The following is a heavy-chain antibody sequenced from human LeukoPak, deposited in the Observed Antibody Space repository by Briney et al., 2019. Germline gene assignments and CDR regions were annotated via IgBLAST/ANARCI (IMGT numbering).Heavy chain of an antibody. CDR1: GGSFSGYY. Sequence: SETLSLICAVYGGSFSGYYWSWIRQPPGKGLEWIGEINHSGSTNYNPSLKSRVTISVDTSKNQFSLKLSSVTAADTAVYYCARARITMVRGVHTPKGTFDYWGQGTLVTVSS. D-gene: IGHD3-10*01. CDR3: ARARITMVRGVHTPKGTFDY. CDR2: INHSGST. J-gene: IGHJ4*02. V-gene: IGHV4-34*01.